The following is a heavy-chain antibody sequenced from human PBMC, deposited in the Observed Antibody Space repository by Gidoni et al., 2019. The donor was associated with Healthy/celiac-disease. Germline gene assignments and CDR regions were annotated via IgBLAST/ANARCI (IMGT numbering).Heavy chain of an antibody. D-gene: IGHD1-20*01. J-gene: IGHJ4*02. CDR2: FYTRGST. Sequence: QVQLQESGPGLVKPSETLSLTCTVSGASINTYHWSWIRQPAGKGLEWLGHFYTRGSTKYNPSLKSRVTMSVDTSKSQFSLKLSSVTAADTAVYYCAGAVTATTVVYWGQGTLVTVSS. V-gene: IGHV4-4*07. CDR1: GASINTYH. CDR3: AGAVTATTVVY.